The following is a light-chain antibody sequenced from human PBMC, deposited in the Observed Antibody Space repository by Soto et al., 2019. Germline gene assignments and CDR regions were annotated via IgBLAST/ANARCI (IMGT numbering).Light chain of an antibody. V-gene: IGLV2-14*03. CDR1: SRDVGGYNY. CDR2: DVS. J-gene: IGLJ2*01. CDR3: SSYTSSSTLV. Sequence: QSALTQPASVSGSPGQSITISCTGTSRDVGGYNYVSWYQRHPGKDPKLMIYDVSHRPSGVSNRFSGSKSGNTASLTISGLQAEDEADYYCSSYTSSSTLVFGGGTKLTVL.